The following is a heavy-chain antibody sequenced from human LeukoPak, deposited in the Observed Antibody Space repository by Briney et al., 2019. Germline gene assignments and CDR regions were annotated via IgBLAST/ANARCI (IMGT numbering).Heavy chain of an antibody. D-gene: IGHD3-16*02. J-gene: IGHJ5*02. Sequence: PGGSLRLSCAASGFTFSSYDMHWVRQAPGKGLEWVSAISGSGGSTYYADSVKGRFTISRDNSKNTLYLQMNSLRAEDTAVYYCAKDPIMITFGGVIVSRWFDPWGQGTLVTVSS. CDR3: AKDPIMITFGGVIVSRWFDP. CDR1: GFTFSSYD. CDR2: ISGSGGST. V-gene: IGHV3-23*01.